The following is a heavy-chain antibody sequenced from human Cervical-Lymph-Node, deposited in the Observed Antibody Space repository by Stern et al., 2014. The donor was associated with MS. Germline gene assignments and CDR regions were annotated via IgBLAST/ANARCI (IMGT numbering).Heavy chain of an antibody. D-gene: IGHD3-10*01. CDR1: GHPLSELA. CDR3: ATDRGVK. J-gene: IGHJ4*02. V-gene: IGHV1-24*01. CDR2: FHPEDSET. Sequence: QLVQSGAEVKKPGASVTVSCNVSGHPLSELAIHWLRQLPTSGLEWLGQFHPEDSETVYAQRLQGRPTMTEATNTGTAYVTLTALTSDDTAVYYCATDRGVKWGPGTLVAVSS.